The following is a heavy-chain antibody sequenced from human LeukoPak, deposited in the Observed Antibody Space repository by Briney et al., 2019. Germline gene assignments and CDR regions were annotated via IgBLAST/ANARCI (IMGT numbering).Heavy chain of an antibody. J-gene: IGHJ4*02. D-gene: IGHD3-22*01. Sequence: SETLSLTCAVYGGSFRGYYWSWIRQPPGKGLEWIGEINHSGCTNYNPSLKSRVTISVDTSKNRFSLKLSSVTAADTAVYYCAGHSSGYSYYFDYWGQGTLVTVSS. CDR2: INHSGCT. CDR3: AGHSSGYSYYFDY. V-gene: IGHV4-34*01. CDR1: GGSFRGYY.